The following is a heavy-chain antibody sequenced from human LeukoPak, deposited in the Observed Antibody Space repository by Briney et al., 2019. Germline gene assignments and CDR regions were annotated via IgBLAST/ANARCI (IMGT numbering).Heavy chain of an antibody. D-gene: IGHD4-23*01. Sequence: SETLSLTCAVYGGSFSGYYWSWIRQPPGKGLEWIGEINHSGGTNYNPSLKSRVTISVDTSKNQFSLKLSSVTAADTAVYYCARRRTYGGNYDYWGQGTLVTVSS. CDR2: INHSGGT. J-gene: IGHJ4*02. CDR1: GGSFSGYY. V-gene: IGHV4-34*01. CDR3: ARRRTYGGNYDY.